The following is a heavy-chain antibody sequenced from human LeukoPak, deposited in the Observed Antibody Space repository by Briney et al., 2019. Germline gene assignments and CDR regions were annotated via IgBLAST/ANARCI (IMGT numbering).Heavy chain of an antibody. CDR3: ARGLSALAYNWFDP. CDR1: GFTVSSNY. D-gene: IGHD3-16*01. V-gene: IGHV3-66*01. Sequence: GGSLRLSCAASGFTVSSNYMSWVRQAPGKGLEWVSVIYSGGSTYYADSVKGRFTISRDNSKNTLYLQMNSLRAEDTAVYYCARGLSALAYNWFDPWGQGTLVTVSS. CDR2: IYSGGST. J-gene: IGHJ5*02.